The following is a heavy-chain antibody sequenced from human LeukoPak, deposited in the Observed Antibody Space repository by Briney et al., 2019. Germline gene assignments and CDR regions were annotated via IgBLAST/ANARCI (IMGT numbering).Heavy chain of an antibody. CDR3: ATIGYCTRTTCPFNYYYYYMDV. Sequence: PSETLSLTCSVSGGSISTSTYYWGWIRQPPGKGLEWIGSIYYSGNTYYNPSLKSRITISADTSKNQFSLKLSSVTAADTAVYYCATIGYCTRTTCPFNYYYYYMDVWGKGTTVTVSS. D-gene: IGHD2-2*01. V-gene: IGHV4-39*01. CDR2: IYYSGNT. J-gene: IGHJ6*03. CDR1: GGSISTSTYY.